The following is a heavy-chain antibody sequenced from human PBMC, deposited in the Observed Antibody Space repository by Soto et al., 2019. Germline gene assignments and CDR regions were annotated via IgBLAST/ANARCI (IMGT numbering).Heavy chain of an antibody. J-gene: IGHJ6*02. V-gene: IGHV3-74*01. D-gene: IGHD3-16*01. CDR3: ARGNTFYYYYGMDV. CDR2: INSDGSST. Sequence: PGGSLRLSCAASGFTFSSYAMNWVRQAPGKGLVWVSRINSDGSSTSYADSVKGRFTISRDNAKNTLYLQMNSLRAEDTAVYYCARGNTFYYYYGMDVWGQGTTVTVSS. CDR1: GFTFSSYA.